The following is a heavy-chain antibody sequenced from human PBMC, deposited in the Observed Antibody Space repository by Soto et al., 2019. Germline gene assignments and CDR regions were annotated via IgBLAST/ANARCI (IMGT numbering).Heavy chain of an antibody. V-gene: IGHV2-5*02. Sequence: QITLKESGPTLVKPTQILTLTCTFSGFSLSTSGVGVGWIRQPPGKALEWLALIYWDDDKRYSPSLKSRLTITKDSSKNQLVLTITYMDPVDTATYYCAHHHLPFHSRSFDYWGQGTLVTVSS. J-gene: IGHJ4*02. CDR3: AHHHLPFHSRSFDY. CDR1: GFSLSTSGVG. CDR2: IYWDDDK. D-gene: IGHD6-6*01.